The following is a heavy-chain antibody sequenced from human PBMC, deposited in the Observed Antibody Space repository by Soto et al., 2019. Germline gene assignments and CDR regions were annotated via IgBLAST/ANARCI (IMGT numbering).Heavy chain of an antibody. CDR3: ARGYCSRTSCYTHDIWFDP. CDR2: IIPIFGTA. CDR1: STYS. Sequence: STYSMRWVRKNHGQGLEWMGGIIPIFGTANYAQKFQGRVTITADESTSTAYMELSSLRSEGTAVYYCARGYCSRTSCYTHDIWFDPWGRGTLVPVSS. D-gene: IGHD2-2*02. J-gene: IGHJ5*02. V-gene: IGHV1-69*01.